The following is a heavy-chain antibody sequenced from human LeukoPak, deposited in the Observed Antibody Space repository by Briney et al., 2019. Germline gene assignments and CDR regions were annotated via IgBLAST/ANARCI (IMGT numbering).Heavy chain of an antibody. CDR3: AREPGRGYFDY. D-gene: IGHD3-10*01. Sequence: PSETLSLTCTVSGGSVSSGSYYWSWIRQPPGKGLEWIGYIDYSGSTNYNPSLKTRVTISVDTSKNQFSLKLSSVTAADTAVYYCAREPGRGYFDYWGQGTLVTVSS. V-gene: IGHV4-61*01. CDR2: IDYSGST. CDR1: GGSVSSGSYY. J-gene: IGHJ4*02.